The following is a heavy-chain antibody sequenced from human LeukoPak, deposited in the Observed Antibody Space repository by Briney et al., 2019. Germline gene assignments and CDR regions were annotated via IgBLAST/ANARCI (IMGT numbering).Heavy chain of an antibody. D-gene: IGHD4-17*01. J-gene: IGHJ5*02. CDR3: ARSTVTTFGVDWFDP. CDR2: IYYSGST. V-gene: IGHV4-59*01. CDR1: GGSISSYY. Sequence: PSETLSLTCTVSGGSISSYYWSWIRQPPGKGLEWIGYIYYSGSTNYNPSLKSRVTISVDTSKNQFSLKLSSVTAADTAVYYCARSTVTTFGVDWFDPWGQGTLVTVSS.